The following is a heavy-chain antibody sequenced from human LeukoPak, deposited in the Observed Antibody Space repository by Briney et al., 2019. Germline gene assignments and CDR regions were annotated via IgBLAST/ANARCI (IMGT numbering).Heavy chain of an antibody. V-gene: IGHV3-21*01. CDR1: GFTFSSYS. J-gene: IGHJ4*02. D-gene: IGHD3-10*01. CDR2: ISSSSRYI. CDR3: ARDVWFGDKTKYYFDY. Sequence: GGSLRLSCAASGFTFSSYSMNWVRQAPGKGGEWVSSISSSSRYIYYADSGKGGFTISRDNANNSLYLQMNSLRADDTAVYYCARDVWFGDKTKYYFDYWGQGTLVTVSS.